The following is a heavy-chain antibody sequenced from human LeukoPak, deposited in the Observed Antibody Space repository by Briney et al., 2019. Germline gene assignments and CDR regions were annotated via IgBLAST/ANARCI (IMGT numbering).Heavy chain of an antibody. CDR3: ARVVRDSSGYVPHYFDY. CDR1: GGTFSSYA. V-gene: IGHV1-69*05. CDR2: IIPIFGTA. J-gene: IGHJ4*02. Sequence: ASVKVSCKASGGTFSSYAISWVRQAPGQGLEWMGGIIPIFGTANYAQKFRGRVTITTDESTSTAYMELSSLRSEDTAVYYCARVVRDSSGYVPHYFDYWGQGTLVTVSS. D-gene: IGHD3-22*01.